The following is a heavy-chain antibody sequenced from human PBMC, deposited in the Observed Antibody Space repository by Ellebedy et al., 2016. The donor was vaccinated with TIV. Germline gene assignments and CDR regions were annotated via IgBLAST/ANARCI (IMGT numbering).Heavy chain of an antibody. CDR1: GFTFDNFA. V-gene: IGHV3-23*01. J-gene: IGHJ5*02. CDR2: ITGSGDRT. CDR3: ARDPALPRGRFDT. Sequence: PGGSLRLSCATSGFTFDNFAMRRFRQAPGKGLEWVSAITGSGDRTFYADSVKGRFTVSRDTSKNTLYLQMNSLRAEDTAVYYCARDPALPRGRFDTWGQGTLVTVSS.